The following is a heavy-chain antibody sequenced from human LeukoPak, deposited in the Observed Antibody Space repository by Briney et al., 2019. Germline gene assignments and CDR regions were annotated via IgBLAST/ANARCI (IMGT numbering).Heavy chain of an antibody. Sequence: ASVKVSCKASGYTFTSYGISWVRQAPGQGLEWMGWISAYNGNTNYAQKLQGRVTMTTDTSTSTAYMELRSLRSDDTAVYYRARWARSYYGSGSYSGMDVWGQGTTVTVSS. CDR1: GYTFTSYG. V-gene: IGHV1-18*01. CDR3: ARWARSYYGSGSYSGMDV. J-gene: IGHJ6*02. D-gene: IGHD3-10*01. CDR2: ISAYNGNT.